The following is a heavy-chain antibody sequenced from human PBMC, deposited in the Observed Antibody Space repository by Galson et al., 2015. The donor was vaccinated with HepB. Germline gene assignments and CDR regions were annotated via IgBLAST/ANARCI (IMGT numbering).Heavy chain of an antibody. CDR3: AREGYSGYDSKQDNWFDP. D-gene: IGHD5-12*01. J-gene: IGHJ5*02. CDR1: GYTFTSYD. Sequence: SVKVSCKASGYTFTSYDINWVRQATGQGLEWMGWMNPNSGNTGYAQKFQGRVTMTRNTSISTAYMELSSLRSEDTAVYYCAREGYSGYDSKQDNWFDPWGQGTLVTVSS. CDR2: MNPNSGNT. V-gene: IGHV1-8*01.